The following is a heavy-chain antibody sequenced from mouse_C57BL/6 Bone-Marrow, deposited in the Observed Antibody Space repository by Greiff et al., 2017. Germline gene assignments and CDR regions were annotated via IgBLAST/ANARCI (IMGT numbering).Heavy chain of an antibody. CDR3: ARSPCYGLFAY. CDR2: IYPSDSET. CDR1: GYTFTSYW. V-gene: IGHV1-61*01. D-gene: IGHD1-1*02. Sequence: VQLQQSGAELVRPGSSVKLSCKASGYTFTSYWMDWVKQRPGQGLEWIGNIYPSDSETHYTQKFKDKATLTVDKSSSTAYMQLSSLTSEDSAVYYCARSPCYGLFAYWGQGTLVTVSA. J-gene: IGHJ3*01.